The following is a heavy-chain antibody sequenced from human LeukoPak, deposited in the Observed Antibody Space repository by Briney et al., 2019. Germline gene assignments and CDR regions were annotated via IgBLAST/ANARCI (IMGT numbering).Heavy chain of an antibody. D-gene: IGHD6-13*01. CDR2: IIPIFGTA. V-gene: IGHV1-69*06. Sequence: GASVKVSCKASGGTFSSYAISWVRQAPGQGLEWMGRIIPIFGTANYAQKFQGRVTITADKSTSTAYMELSSLRSEDTAVYYCASGSSSSWTFDYWGQETLVTVSP. CDR1: GGTFSSYA. J-gene: IGHJ4*02. CDR3: ASGSSSSWTFDY.